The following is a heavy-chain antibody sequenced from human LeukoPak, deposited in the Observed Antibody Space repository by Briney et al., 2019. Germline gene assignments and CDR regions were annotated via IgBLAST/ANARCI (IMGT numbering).Heavy chain of an antibody. V-gene: IGHV4-39*01. CDR3: ARAHDYGGNAGFDY. J-gene: IGHJ4*02. CDR2: ISDTGST. Sequence: SETLSLTCNVSGGSIIARTYYWGWIRRPPGKGLEWLGTISDTGSTYYNPSLKSRVTMSVDTSKKQFSLRLSPVTAADTAIYYCARAHDYGGNAGFDYWGQGTLVTVSS. D-gene: IGHD4-23*01. CDR1: GGSIIARTYY.